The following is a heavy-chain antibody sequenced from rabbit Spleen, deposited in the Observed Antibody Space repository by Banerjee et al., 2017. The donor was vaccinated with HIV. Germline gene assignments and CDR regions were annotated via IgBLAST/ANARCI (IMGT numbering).Heavy chain of an antibody. CDR1: GIDFSHGYD. J-gene: IGHJ4*01. V-gene: IGHV1S40*01. Sequence: QQVEESGGGLVKPGGSLTLTCKGSGIDFSHGYDMCWVRQAPGKGLEWIACVYVGSSGKTYYATWAKGRFTISKTSSTTVTLQMTSLTVADTATYFCARGYSYSYVGVAYVTDYFNLWGPGTLVTVS. D-gene: IGHD6-1*01. CDR3: ARGYSYSYVGVAYVTDYFNL. CDR2: VYVGSSGKT.